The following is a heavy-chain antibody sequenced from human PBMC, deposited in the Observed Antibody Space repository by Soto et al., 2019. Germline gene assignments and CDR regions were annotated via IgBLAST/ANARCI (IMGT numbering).Heavy chain of an antibody. Sequence: SETLSLTCAVSGGSISSSNWWSWIRQPPGKGLEWIGEINHSGSTNYNPSLKSRVTISVDTSKNQFSLKLSSVTAADTAVYYCARGRLGFYYYYYGMDVWGQGTTVTVSS. CDR3: ARGRLGFYYYYYGMDV. J-gene: IGHJ6*02. CDR1: GGSISSSNW. CDR2: INHSGST. V-gene: IGHV4-4*02.